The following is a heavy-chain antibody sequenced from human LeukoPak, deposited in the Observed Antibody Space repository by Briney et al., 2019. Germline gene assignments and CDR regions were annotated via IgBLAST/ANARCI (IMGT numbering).Heavy chain of an antibody. CDR2: ISSSGSTI. CDR3: ARDVLWFGENRQFDY. V-gene: IGHV3-48*03. CDR1: GFTFSSYE. Sequence: QPGGSLRLSCAASGFTFSSYEMNWVRQAPGKGLEWVSYISSSGSTIYYADSVKGRFTISRDNAKNSLYLQMNSLRAEDTAVYYCARDVLWFGENRQFDYWGQGTLVTVSS. J-gene: IGHJ4*02. D-gene: IGHD3-10*01.